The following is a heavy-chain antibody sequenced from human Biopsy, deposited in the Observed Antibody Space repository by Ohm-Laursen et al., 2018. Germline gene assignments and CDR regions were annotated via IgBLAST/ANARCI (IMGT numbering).Heavy chain of an antibody. CDR3: ARDPRDTALGIFDY. V-gene: IGHV3-23*01. J-gene: IGHJ4*02. CDR2: IDGSGSST. Sequence: SLRLSCSASGFTFSSYAMTWVRQAPGKGLEWVSGIDGSGSSTYYADSVKGRFTISRDNSKNMLYLQMNTLRDADTAVYYCARDPRDTALGIFDYWGLGTLVTVSS. D-gene: IGHD5-18*01. CDR1: GFTFSSYA.